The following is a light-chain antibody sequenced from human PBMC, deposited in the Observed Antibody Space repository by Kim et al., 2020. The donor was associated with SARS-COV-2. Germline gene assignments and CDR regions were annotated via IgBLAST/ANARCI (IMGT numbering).Light chain of an antibody. CDR2: KAS. CDR1: QSVSSW. J-gene: IGKJ2*01. Sequence: DIQMTQSPSTLSASVGDRVTITCRASQSVSSWLAWYQQKPGKAPKLLIYKASTLEGGVPSRFSGRGSGTEFTLTINSLQPDDFATYSCQQYDSHPYTFGQGTKL. CDR3: QQYDSHPYT. V-gene: IGKV1-5*03.